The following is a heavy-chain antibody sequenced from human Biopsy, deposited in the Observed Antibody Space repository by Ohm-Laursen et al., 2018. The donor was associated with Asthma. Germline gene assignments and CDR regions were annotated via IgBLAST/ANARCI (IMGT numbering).Heavy chain of an antibody. D-gene: IGHD4-17*01. CDR3: ARDRAVTGLNDAFDT. CDR2: INWNGGST. J-gene: IGHJ3*02. CDR1: GFTFDDYA. Sequence: LSLTCAASGFTFDDYAMSWVRQAPGKGLEWVSGINWNGGSTGYADSVRGRFTISRDNAKNSLYLQMNSLRAEDTALYHCARDRAVTGLNDAFDTWGQGTMVTVSS. V-gene: IGHV3-20*01.